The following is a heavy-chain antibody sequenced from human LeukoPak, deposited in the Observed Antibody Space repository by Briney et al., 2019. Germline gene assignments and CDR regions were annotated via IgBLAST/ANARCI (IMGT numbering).Heavy chain of an antibody. CDR2: ISGSGGST. Sequence: GGSLRLSCAASGFTFSSYWMSWVRQAPGKGLEWVSAISGSGGSTYYADSVKGRFTISRDNSKNTLYLQMNSLRAEDTAVYYCAKRTMSPTHYYYYYMDVWGKGTTVTISS. CDR3: AKRTMSPTHYYYYYMDV. D-gene: IGHD3-10*02. V-gene: IGHV3-23*01. J-gene: IGHJ6*03. CDR1: GFTFSSYW.